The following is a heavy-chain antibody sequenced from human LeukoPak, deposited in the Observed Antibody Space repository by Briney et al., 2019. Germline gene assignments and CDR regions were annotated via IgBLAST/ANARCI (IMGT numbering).Heavy chain of an antibody. CDR2: IYYSGTT. D-gene: IGHD4-17*01. Sequence: SETLSLTCTVSGGSISHYYWSWVRQSPGKGLEWIGYIYYSGTTNYNPSLKSRVTISVDTSRNQFSLQLRSVTAADTAVYYCAREDPQTTVPEGMDVWGQGTSVIVSS. J-gene: IGHJ6*02. V-gene: IGHV4-59*01. CDR3: AREDPQTTVPEGMDV. CDR1: GGSISHYY.